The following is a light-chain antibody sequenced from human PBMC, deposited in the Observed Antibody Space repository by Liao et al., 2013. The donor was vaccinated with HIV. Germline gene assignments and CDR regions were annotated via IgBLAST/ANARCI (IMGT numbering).Light chain of an antibody. CDR3: QSADSSGTYYV. V-gene: IGLV3-25*03. CDR1: IIGTKS. Sequence: SYVLTQPPSVSVAPGKTARITCGGNIIGTKSVHWYLQKPGQAPVLVIYKDSERPSGIPERFSGSSSGTTVTLTISGVQAEDEADYYCQSADSSGTYYVFGTGTKVTVL. CDR2: KDS. J-gene: IGLJ1*01.